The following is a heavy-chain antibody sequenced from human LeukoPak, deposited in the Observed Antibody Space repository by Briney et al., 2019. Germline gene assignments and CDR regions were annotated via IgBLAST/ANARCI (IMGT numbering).Heavy chain of an antibody. CDR1: GGTFSSYA. J-gene: IGHJ2*01. D-gene: IGHD2-2*01. V-gene: IGHV1-69*05. CDR2: IIPIFGTA. Sequence: GASVKVSCKASGGTFSSYAISWVRQAPGQGLEWMGGIIPIFGTANYAQKFQGRVTITTDESTSTAYMELSSLRSEDTAVYYCARDRIVVVPAAPGTSYPSWYFDLWGRGTLVTVSS. CDR3: ARDRIVVVPAAPGTSYPSWYFDL.